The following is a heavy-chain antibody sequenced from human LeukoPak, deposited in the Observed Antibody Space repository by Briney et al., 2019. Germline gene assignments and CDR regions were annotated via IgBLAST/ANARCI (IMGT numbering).Heavy chain of an antibody. V-gene: IGHV1-2*02. CDR2: ISPNSGGT. CDR1: GYTFIDYY. J-gene: IGHJ4*02. Sequence: ASVKVSCKASGYTFIDYYMHWVRQAPGQGLEWIGWISPNSGGTKYVQKFQGRVTMTRDTSITTVYMELRGLSFDDTAVYYCARERDSGSYYSFDYWGQGTLVTVSS. CDR3: ARERDSGSYYSFDY. D-gene: IGHD1-26*01.